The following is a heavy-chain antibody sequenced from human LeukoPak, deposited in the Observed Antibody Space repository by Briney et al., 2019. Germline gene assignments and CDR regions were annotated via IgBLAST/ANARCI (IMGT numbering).Heavy chain of an antibody. D-gene: IGHD5-18*01. V-gene: IGHV3-21*01. Sequence: GGSLRLSCAASGFTFSSYSMNWVRQAPGKGLEWVSSISSSSSYIYYADSVKGRFTISRDNAKNSLYLQMNSLRAEDTAVYYCARDRSGYSYGLDYWGQGTLVTVPS. CDR1: GFTFSSYS. CDR2: ISSSSSYI. CDR3: ARDRSGYSYGLDY. J-gene: IGHJ4*02.